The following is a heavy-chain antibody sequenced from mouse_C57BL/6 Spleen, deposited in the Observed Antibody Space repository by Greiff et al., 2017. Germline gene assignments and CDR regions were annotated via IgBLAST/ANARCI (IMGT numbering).Heavy chain of an antibody. Sequence: EVQLMESGPELVKPGASVKISCKASGYTFTDYYMNWVKQSHGKSLEWIGDINPNNGGTSYNQKFKGKATFTVDKSSSTAYMELRSLTSEDSAVYYCARAYYSNYGFAYWGQGTLVTVSA. CDR2: INPNNGGT. CDR3: ARAYYSNYGFAY. CDR1: GYTFTDYY. V-gene: IGHV1-26*01. D-gene: IGHD2-5*01. J-gene: IGHJ3*01.